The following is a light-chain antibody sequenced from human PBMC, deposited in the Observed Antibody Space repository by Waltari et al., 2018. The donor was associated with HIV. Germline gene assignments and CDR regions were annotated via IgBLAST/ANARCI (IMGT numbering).Light chain of an antibody. V-gene: IGLV3-21*04. CDR3: QVWHSSSDHRV. Sequence: SYVLPHPPSVSVAPGKTARLSCGGNNLGRKSGHWDLETPGQAPGLAIHYDTARPPGIPERFSASNPGNTATPTIRSVEAADEADYYCQVWHSSSDHRVVVGGTKLTVL. CDR2: YDT. J-gene: IGLJ3*02. CDR1: NLGRKS.